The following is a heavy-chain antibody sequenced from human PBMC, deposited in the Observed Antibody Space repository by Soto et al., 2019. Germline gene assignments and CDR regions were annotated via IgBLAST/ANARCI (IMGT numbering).Heavy chain of an antibody. J-gene: IGHJ4*02. CDR2: INHSGST. D-gene: IGHD3-22*01. V-gene: IGHV4-34*01. Sequence: QVQLQQWGAGLLQPSETLSLTCAVYGGSFSGYYWSWNRQPPGKGLEWIGEINHSGSTNYNPSLKSRVAMSIDTSINQFSLKLSSVTAADTAVYYCARGVVGDSSGYYPGYWGQGTLVTVSS. CDR3: ARGVVGDSSGYYPGY. CDR1: GGSFSGYY.